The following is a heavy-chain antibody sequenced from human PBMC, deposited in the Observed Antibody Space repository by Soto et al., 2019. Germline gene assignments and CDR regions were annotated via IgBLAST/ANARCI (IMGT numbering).Heavy chain of an antibody. CDR1: GGSISSYY. J-gene: IGHJ6*02. CDR2: IYYSGST. Sequence: SETLSLTYTVSGGSISSYYWSWIRQPPGKGLEWIGDIYYSGSTNYNPSLKSRVTISVDTSKNQFSLKLSSVTAADTAVYYFARGAGSGGDGMDVWGQGTPVTVSS. CDR3: ARGAGSGGDGMDV. V-gene: IGHV4-59*01. D-gene: IGHD3-10*01.